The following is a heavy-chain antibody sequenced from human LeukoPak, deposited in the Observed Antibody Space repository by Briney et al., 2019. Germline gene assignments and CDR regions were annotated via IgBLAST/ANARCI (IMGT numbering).Heavy chain of an antibody. D-gene: IGHD5-24*01. CDR2: IGSSSSTI. V-gene: IGHV3-48*04. Sequence: PAGTLRLSCAASGFTFYSYSLNWLGQAPGKGRECVSYIGSSSSTIYYADSVKGRFTISRDNAKNSLYLQMNSLRGEDTAVYYCARVGDGYNYRWYDYYNMDVWGKGTTVTVSS. CDR3: ARVGDGYNYRWYDYYNMDV. CDR1: GFTFYSYS. J-gene: IGHJ6*03.